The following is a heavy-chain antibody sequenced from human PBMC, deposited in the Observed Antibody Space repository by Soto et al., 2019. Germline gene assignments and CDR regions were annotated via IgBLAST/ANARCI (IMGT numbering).Heavy chain of an antibody. CDR3: ARAREPTRSSRQNYYYYMDV. J-gene: IGHJ6*03. V-gene: IGHV1-3*01. CDR1: GYTFTSYA. CDR2: INAGNGNT. D-gene: IGHD1-1*01. Sequence: GASVKVSCKASGYTFTSYAMHWVRHAPGQRLEWMGWINAGNGNTKYSQKFQGRVTITRDTSASTAYMELSSLRSEDTAVYYCARAREPTRSSRQNYYYYMDVWGKGTTVTVSS.